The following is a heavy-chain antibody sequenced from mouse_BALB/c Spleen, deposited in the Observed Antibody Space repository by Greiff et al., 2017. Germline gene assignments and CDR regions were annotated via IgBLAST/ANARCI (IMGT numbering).Heavy chain of an antibody. V-gene: IGHV2-9*02. Sequence: VKLMESGPGLVAPSQSLSITCTVSGFSLTSYGVHWVRQPPGKGLEWLGVIWAGGSTNYNSALMSRLSISKDNSKSQVFLKMNSLQTDDTAMYYCARGPSGTPGAMGYWGQGTSVTVSS. CDR1: GFSLTSYG. CDR3: ARGPSGTPGAMGY. D-gene: IGHD4-1*01. J-gene: IGHJ4*01. CDR2: IWAGGST.